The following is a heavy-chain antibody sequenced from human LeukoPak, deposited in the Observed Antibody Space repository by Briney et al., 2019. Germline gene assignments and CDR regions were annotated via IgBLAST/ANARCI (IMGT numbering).Heavy chain of an antibody. V-gene: IGHV1-69*04. CDR2: IIPILGIA. CDR3: ARAPEGITGTPEGYHFDY. J-gene: IGHJ4*02. D-gene: IGHD1-20*01. CDR1: GGAFSSYA. Sequence: GASVTVSCKASGGAFSSYAISWVRQAPGQGLEWMGRIIPILGIANYAQKFQGRVTITADKSTSTAYMELSSLRSEDTAVYYCARAPEGITGTPEGYHFDYWGQGTLVTVSS.